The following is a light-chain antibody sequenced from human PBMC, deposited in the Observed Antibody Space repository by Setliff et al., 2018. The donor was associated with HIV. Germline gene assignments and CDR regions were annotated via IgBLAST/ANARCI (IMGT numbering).Light chain of an antibody. J-gene: IGLJ1*01. CDR1: SSNVGSYNL. V-gene: IGLV2-23*02. CDR3: CSYGGGTILGV. Sequence: QSALTQPASVSGSPGQSITISCTGNSSNVGSYNLVSWYQQHPGKAPKLIIYEVTKRPSGVSNRISGSKSGNTASLTISGLQAEDETDYYCCSYGGGTILGVFGTGTKVTVL. CDR2: EVT.